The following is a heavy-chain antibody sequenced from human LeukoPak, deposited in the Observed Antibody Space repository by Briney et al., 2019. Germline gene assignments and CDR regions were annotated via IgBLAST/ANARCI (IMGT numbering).Heavy chain of an antibody. CDR1: GDSVSSNSAA. CDR2: TYYRSKWYN. V-gene: IGHV6-1*01. Sequence: SQTLSLTCATSGDSVSSNSAAWNWIRQSPSRGLEWLGRTYYRSKWYNEYAVSVKSRLTINPDTSKNQFSLQLNSVTPEDTAVYYCAKEGEIGTTFAWFDPWGQGTLVTVSS. CDR3: AKEGEIGTTFAWFDP. J-gene: IGHJ5*02. D-gene: IGHD1-7*01.